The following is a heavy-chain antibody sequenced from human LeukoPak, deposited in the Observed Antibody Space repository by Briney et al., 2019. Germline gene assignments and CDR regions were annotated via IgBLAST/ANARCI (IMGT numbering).Heavy chain of an antibody. J-gene: IGHJ5*02. CDR3: ARDHRMRFDP. Sequence: PSETLSLTCTVSGVSISSGGYYWSWIRQHPGKGLEWIGYIYYSGSTYYNPSLKSRVTISVDTSKNQFSLKLSSVTAADTAVYYCARDHRMRFDPWGQGTLVTVSS. CDR1: GVSISSGGYY. CDR2: IYYSGST. V-gene: IGHV4-31*03.